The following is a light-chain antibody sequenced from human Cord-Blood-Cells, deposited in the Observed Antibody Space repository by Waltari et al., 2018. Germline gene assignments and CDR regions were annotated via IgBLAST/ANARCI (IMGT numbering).Light chain of an antibody. CDR1: RSYVGCSNH. V-gene: IGLV2-8*01. J-gene: IGLJ1*01. CDR3: SSYAGSNYYV. CDR2: EVS. Sequence: QSALTQSPSASGFPGQSVTISCTGTRSYVGCSNHFPWYQQHPGKAPKLMIYEVSKRPSGVPDRFSGSKSGNTASLTVSGLQAEDEAEYYCSSYAGSNYYVFGTGTKVTVL.